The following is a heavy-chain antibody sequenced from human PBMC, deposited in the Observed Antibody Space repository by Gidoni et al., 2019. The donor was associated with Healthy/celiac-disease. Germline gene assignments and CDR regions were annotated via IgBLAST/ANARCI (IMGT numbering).Heavy chain of an antibody. CDR2: IRSKAYGGTT. Sequence: EVQLVESGGGLVKPGRSLRLSCTASGFTVGDYAMSWFRQAPGKGLEWVGFIRSKAYGGTTEYAASVKGRFTISRDDSKSIAYLQMNSLKTEDTAVYYCTRGGPYDILTGYYVDYWGQGTLVTVSS. CDR3: TRGGPYDILTGYYVDY. D-gene: IGHD3-9*01. J-gene: IGHJ4*02. CDR1: GFTVGDYA. V-gene: IGHV3-49*05.